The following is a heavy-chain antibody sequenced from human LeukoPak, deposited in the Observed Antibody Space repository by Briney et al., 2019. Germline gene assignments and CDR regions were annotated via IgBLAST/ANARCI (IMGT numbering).Heavy chain of an antibody. CDR3: ARQAIVGAMRGVWFDY. CDR2: ICYDGSNE. J-gene: IGHJ4*02. CDR1: GFTFSRYG. V-gene: IGHV3-33*01. D-gene: IGHD1-26*01. Sequence: GGSLRLSCAASGFTFSRYGMHWVRQAPGKGLERVAVICYDGSNENYADSVKGRFTISRDNSKKTMYMQMNSLRAEDTAVYYCARQAIVGAMRGVWFDYWGQGTLVTVSS.